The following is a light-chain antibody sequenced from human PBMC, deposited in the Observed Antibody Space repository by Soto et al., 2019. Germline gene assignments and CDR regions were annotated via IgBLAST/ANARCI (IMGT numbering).Light chain of an antibody. V-gene: IGKV3-20*01. CDR3: QQYGSSPTT. CDR1: QSVSSN. CDR2: GAS. J-gene: IGKJ1*01. Sequence: EIVLTQSPGTLSLSPGERATLSCRASQSVSSNLVWYQQKPGQAPRLLIYGASSRATGIPDRVSGSGSGTDFTLTISRLEPEDFAVYYCQQYGSSPTTFGQGTKVDIK.